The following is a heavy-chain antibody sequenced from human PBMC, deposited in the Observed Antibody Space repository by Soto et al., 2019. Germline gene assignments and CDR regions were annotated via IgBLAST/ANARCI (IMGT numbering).Heavy chain of an antibody. J-gene: IGHJ4*02. CDR1: GYTFTGYY. CDR3: GRGRSGELVVFY. D-gene: IGHD1-7*01. CDR2: ISPKSGGT. V-gene: IGHV1-2*02. Sequence: QVPLVQSGAEVKESGASVKVSCKASGYTFTGYYIHWVRQAPGQGLEWVGEISPKSGGTRYAQKFQGRVTMTKDTSVTTVYMELSNLSPDDTAVYYCGRGRSGELVVFYWGQGTLVTVHS.